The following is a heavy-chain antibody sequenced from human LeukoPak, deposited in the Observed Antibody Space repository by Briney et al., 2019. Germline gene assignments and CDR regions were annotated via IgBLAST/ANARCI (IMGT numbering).Heavy chain of an antibody. V-gene: IGHV3-21*01. CDR3: AREVSEGFDF. D-gene: IGHD3-22*01. Sequence: GGSLRLSCAASGFTFSGYSMNWIRQAPGKGLEWVSSFGTRSTSIYHAGSVKGRFAISRDNAKNSLYLQMNSLRAEDTALYYCAREVSEGFDFWGQGTLVTVSS. J-gene: IGHJ4*02. CDR1: GFTFSGYS. CDR2: FGTRSTSI.